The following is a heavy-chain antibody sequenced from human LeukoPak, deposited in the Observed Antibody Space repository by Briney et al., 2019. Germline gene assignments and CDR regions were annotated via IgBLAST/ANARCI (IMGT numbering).Heavy chain of an antibody. CDR1: GFTFSSYS. Sequence: GGSLRLSCAASGFTFSSYSMNWVRQAPGKGLEWVSSISSSSSYIYYADSVKGRFTISRDNAKNSLYLQMSSLRAEDTAVYYCARDPGSYFDYWGQGTLVTVSS. CDR3: ARDPGSYFDY. D-gene: IGHD3-10*01. J-gene: IGHJ4*02. CDR2: ISSSSSYI. V-gene: IGHV3-21*01.